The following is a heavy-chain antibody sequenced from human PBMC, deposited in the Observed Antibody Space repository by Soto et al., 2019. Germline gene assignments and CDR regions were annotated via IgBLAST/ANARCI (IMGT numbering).Heavy chain of an antibody. Sequence: EVQLVESGVGLGQPGGSLRLSCAASGFTVSSNSMSLVRQAPWKGLEWVSVIYSGGSTYYADSVKGIFTISRDKSKNTLYLQMNSLRAEDKTVYYCARDRRGDAYRPFDAFDIWGQGTMVTASA. CDR2: IYSGGST. J-gene: IGHJ3*02. V-gene: IGHV3-66*01. CDR1: GFTVSSNS. D-gene: IGHD3-16*01. CDR3: ARDRRGDAYRPFDAFDI.